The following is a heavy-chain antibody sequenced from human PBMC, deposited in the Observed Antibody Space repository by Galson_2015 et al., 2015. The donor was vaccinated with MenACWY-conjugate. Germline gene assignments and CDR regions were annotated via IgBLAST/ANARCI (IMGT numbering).Heavy chain of an antibody. D-gene: IGHD3-16*02. CDR3: ARASGYDCLWWDYRFRALDV. V-gene: IGHV4-34*01. CDR1: GGAFSDYF. Sequence: ETLSLTCVVSGGAFSDYFWTWIRRPPGKGLEWIGEVNENGGAPSSPTLKSRVSISLDTSKSHGSLGLTSVSAADTAVYYCARASGYDCLWWDYRFRALDVWGQGTMAIVSS. J-gene: IGHJ3*01. CDR2: VNENGGA.